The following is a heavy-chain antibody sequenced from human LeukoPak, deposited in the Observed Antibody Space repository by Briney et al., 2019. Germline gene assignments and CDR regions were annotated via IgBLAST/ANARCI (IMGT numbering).Heavy chain of an antibody. Sequence: PSETLSLTCAVYGESFSGYYWSWIRQPPGKGLEWIGEINQSGSTNYNPSLKSRVTISVDTSKNQFSLKLSSVTAADTAVYFCARGSVLMVYATFDYWGQGTLVTVSS. CDR2: INQSGST. CDR1: GESFSGYY. V-gene: IGHV4-34*01. D-gene: IGHD2-8*01. J-gene: IGHJ4*02. CDR3: ARGSVLMVYATFDY.